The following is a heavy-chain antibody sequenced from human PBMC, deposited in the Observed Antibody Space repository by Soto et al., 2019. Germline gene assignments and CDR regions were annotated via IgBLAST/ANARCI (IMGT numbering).Heavy chain of an antibody. CDR1: GGTFSSYA. D-gene: IGHD2-15*01. CDR3: AGGDCSGGSCYSYYSYGMAV. J-gene: IGHJ6*04. Sequence: QVQLVQSGAEVKKPGSSVKVSCKASGGTFSSYAISWVRQAPGQGLEWMGGIIPIFGTANYAQKFQGRVTITADESTSTDYMELSSLRSEDTAVYYCAGGDCSGGSCYSYYSYGMAVWGKGTTVTVSS. V-gene: IGHV1-69*01. CDR2: IIPIFGTA.